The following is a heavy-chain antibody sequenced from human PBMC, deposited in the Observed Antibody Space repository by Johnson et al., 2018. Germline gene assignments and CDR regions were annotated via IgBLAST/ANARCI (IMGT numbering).Heavy chain of an antibody. D-gene: IGHD1-26*01. Sequence: QVQMVESGGGVVQXGRSXRLXCAASGITFSTYGMPWVRQAPGKGLEWVAVISYDGSNKNYADSVKGRFTISRDNSKNTLYLQMTSLRAEDTAMKYCAKESGSYYIENAFDIWGQGTMVTVSS. CDR3: AKESGSYYIENAFDI. CDR2: ISYDGSNK. J-gene: IGHJ3*02. CDR1: GITFSTYG. V-gene: IGHV3-30*18.